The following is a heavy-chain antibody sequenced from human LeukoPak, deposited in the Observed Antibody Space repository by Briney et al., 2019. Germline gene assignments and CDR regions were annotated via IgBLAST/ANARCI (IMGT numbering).Heavy chain of an antibody. CDR2: MNPNSGNT. V-gene: IGHV1-8*01. D-gene: IGHD2-2*01. J-gene: IGHJ3*02. CDR3: AYADTGYCSSTSCQSGAFDI. CDR1: EYTFTSYD. Sequence: GASVKVSCKASEYTFTSYDINWVRQATGQGLEWMGWMNPNSGNTVYAQKFQGRVTMTRDTSTSTVYMELSSLRSEDTAVYYCAYADTGYCSSTSCQSGAFDIWGQGTMVTVSS.